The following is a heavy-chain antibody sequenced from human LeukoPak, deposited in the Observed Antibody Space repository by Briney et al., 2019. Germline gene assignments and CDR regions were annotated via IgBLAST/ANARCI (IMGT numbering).Heavy chain of an antibody. V-gene: IGHV4-39*01. D-gene: IGHD2-2*01. CDR3: ARHFYCSSTSCSHYFDL. CDR2: IYYSGST. Sequence: SETLSLTCTVSGGSISSRSYYWGWIRQPPGKGLEWIGSIYYSGSTYYNPSLKSRVTISVDTSKNQFSLKLSSVPAADTAVYYCARHFYCSSTSCSHYFDLWGQGTLVTVSS. J-gene: IGHJ4*02. CDR1: GGSISSRSYY.